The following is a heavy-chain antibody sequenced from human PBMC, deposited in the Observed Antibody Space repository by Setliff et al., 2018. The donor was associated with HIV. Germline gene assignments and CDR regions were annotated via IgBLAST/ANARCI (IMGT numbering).Heavy chain of an antibody. V-gene: IGHV4-39*07. Sequence: SETLSLTCTVSGGSINNDIYFWSWIRQYPGKGLEWIGEVNQRVTSNYNPSLKSRVTMSIDESKSQFSLKMSSVTAADTAVYYCARARTPYYYDSSAYYFNYYYMDVWGKGTTVTVSS. CDR1: GGSINNDIYF. CDR2: VNQRVTS. D-gene: IGHD3-22*01. CDR3: ARARTPYYYDSSAYYFNYYYMDV. J-gene: IGHJ6*03.